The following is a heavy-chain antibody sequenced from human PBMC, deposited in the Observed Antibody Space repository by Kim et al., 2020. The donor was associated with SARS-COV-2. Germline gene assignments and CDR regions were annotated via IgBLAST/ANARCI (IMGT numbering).Heavy chain of an antibody. D-gene: IGHD2-2*03. J-gene: IGHJ6*02. CDR2: ISGSGGST. V-gene: IGHV3-23*01. Sequence: GGSLRLSCAASGFTFSSYAMSWVRQAPGKGLEWVSAISGSGGSTYYADSVKGRFTISRDNSKNTLYLQMNSLRAEDTAVYYCAKDRGYCSSTSCHDSGSYYYYGMDVWGQGTTVTVSS. CDR3: AKDRGYCSSTSCHDSGSYYYYGMDV. CDR1: GFTFSSYA.